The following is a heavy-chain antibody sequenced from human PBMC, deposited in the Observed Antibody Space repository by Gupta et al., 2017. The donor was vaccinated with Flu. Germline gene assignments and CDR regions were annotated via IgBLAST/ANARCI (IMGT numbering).Heavy chain of an antibody. CDR1: DFTFSAYW. D-gene: IGHD5-12*01. CDR3: ATVGDGYNLPGPY. V-gene: IGHV3-7*01. J-gene: IGHJ4*02. Sequence: EAQLVESGGGLVQPGGSLRLSCAASDFTFSAYWMTWARQAPGKGLEYLACINQDGSDKYYLDSLKGQLTISRDNAKNSLYLEMNGLRVEDTAMYYCATVGDGYNLPGPYWGQGTLVTVSS. CDR2: INQDGSDK.